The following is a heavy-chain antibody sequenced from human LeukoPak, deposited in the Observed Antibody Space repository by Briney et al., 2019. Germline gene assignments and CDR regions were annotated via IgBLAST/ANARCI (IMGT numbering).Heavy chain of an antibody. D-gene: IGHD4-17*01. Sequence: YPSETLSLTCAVYGGSFSGYYWSWIRQPPGKGLEWIGEINHSGSTNYNPSLKSRVTISVDTSKNQFSLKLSSVTAADTAVYYCASSAPTTTSYWGQGTLVTVSS. V-gene: IGHV4-34*01. CDR3: ASSAPTTTSY. J-gene: IGHJ4*02. CDR2: INHSGST. CDR1: GGSFSGYY.